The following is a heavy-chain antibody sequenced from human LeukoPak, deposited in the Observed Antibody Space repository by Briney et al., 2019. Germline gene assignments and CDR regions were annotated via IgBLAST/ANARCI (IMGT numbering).Heavy chain of an antibody. J-gene: IGHJ4*02. CDR3: ARGGAPQGFDY. V-gene: IGHV3-30*04. D-gene: IGHD1-26*01. CDR1: GFTFTDYA. Sequence: SGGSLRLSCAASGFTFTDYAIHWVRQAPGKGLEWVAVISYDGSNKYYADSVKGQFSISRDNSENTLYLQMNSLRGEDTAVYYCARGGAPQGFDYWGQGTLVTVSS. CDR2: ISYDGSNK.